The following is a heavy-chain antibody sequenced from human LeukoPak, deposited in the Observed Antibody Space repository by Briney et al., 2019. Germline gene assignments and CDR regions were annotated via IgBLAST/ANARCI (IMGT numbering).Heavy chain of an antibody. CDR2: IFTSGST. Sequence: PSETLSLTCSVPGGSISTYYWSWIRQPAGKGLEWIGRIFTSGSTNYNPSLKSRVTMSVDTSKNQFSLNLSSVTAADTAVYYCARGPAAGYYFDNWGQGTLVTVSS. CDR3: ARGPAAGYYFDN. CDR1: GGSISTYY. D-gene: IGHD2-2*01. V-gene: IGHV4-4*07. J-gene: IGHJ4*02.